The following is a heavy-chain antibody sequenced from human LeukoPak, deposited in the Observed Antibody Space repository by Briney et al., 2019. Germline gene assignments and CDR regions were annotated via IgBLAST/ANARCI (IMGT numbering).Heavy chain of an antibody. D-gene: IGHD6-25*01. CDR3: ARLLAAPYYINY. J-gene: IGHJ4*02. Sequence: GESLKISCKGSGYKFTNYWIAWVRQMPGQGLEWLGIIYPRDSDTRYSPSFQGQVTISVDTSIDTAYLQWSSVRASDTAMYYCARLLAAPYYINYWGQGTLVTVSS. V-gene: IGHV5-51*01. CDR2: IYPRDSDT. CDR1: GYKFTNYW.